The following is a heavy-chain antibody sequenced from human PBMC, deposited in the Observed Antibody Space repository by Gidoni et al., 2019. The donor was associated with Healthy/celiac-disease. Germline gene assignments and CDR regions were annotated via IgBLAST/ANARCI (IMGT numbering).Heavy chain of an antibody. V-gene: IGHV3-64D*08. J-gene: IGHJ4*02. CDR2: ISSNGGST. Sequence: EVQLVESGGGLVQPGGSLRLSCSASGFTFSSYAMHLVRQAPGKGLEYVSAISSNGGSTYYADSVKGRFTISRDNSKNTLYLQMSSLRAEDTAVYYCVKGGGSYFLDFDYWGQGTLVTVSS. D-gene: IGHD1-26*01. CDR3: VKGGGSYFLDFDY. CDR1: GFTFSSYA.